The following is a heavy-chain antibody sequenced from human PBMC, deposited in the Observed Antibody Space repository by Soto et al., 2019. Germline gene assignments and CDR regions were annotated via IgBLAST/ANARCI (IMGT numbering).Heavy chain of an antibody. D-gene: IGHD2-8*02. CDR1: GFTFSNYN. Sequence: EVQLVESGGGLVKPGGSLRLSCAASGFTFSNYNMNWVRQPPGKGLEWVSSITSAGSYIYYAESLKGRVTISRDNANNSLFLQMNSLRAEDTALYFCARGILGGVRIDNAMDVWDQGTTVTVSS. J-gene: IGHJ6*02. V-gene: IGHV3-21*01. CDR2: ITSAGSYI. CDR3: ARGILGGVRIDNAMDV.